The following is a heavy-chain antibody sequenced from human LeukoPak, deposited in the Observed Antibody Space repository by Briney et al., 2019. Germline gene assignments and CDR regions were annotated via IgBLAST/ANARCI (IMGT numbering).Heavy chain of an antibody. J-gene: IGHJ4*02. CDR1: GGSISSGDYY. D-gene: IGHD2-2*01. CDR3: ARESPIVVVPADGDY. CDR2: IYYSGST. V-gene: IGHV4-30-4*08. Sequence: ETSQTLSLTCTVSGGSISSGDYYWSWIRQPPGKGLEWIGYIYYSGSTYYNPSLKSRVTISVDTSKNQFSLKLSSVTAADTAVYYCARESPIVVVPADGDYWGQGTLVTVSS.